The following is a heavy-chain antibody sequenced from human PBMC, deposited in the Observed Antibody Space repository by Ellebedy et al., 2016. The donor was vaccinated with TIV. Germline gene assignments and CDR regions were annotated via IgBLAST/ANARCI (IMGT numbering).Heavy chain of an antibody. Sequence: ASVKVSCXASGYTFTGYYMHWVRQAPGAGLEWMGWINPNSGDTNYAQKFQGRVTMTRDTFISTAYMELSRLTSDDTAVYYCAREEIRTSVSYYYYYAMDVWGQGTTVTVSS. J-gene: IGHJ6*02. CDR3: AREEIRTSVSYYYYYAMDV. CDR2: INPNSGDT. V-gene: IGHV1-2*02. CDR1: GYTFTGYY. D-gene: IGHD4-17*01.